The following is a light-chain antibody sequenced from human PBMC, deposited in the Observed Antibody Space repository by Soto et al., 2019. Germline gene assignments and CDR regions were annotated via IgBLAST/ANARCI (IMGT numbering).Light chain of an antibody. CDR2: GAS. CDR3: LQDYNYPFT. V-gene: IGKV1-6*01. J-gene: IGKJ2*01. CDR1: QDIRKD. Sequence: AIQMTQSPSSLSASVGDRVTITCRASQDIRKDLAWYQQKPGKAPQILVYGASTLQTGVASRFSGSGSATDFTLTISSLQPEDSAAYYCLQDYNYPFTFGQGTKV.